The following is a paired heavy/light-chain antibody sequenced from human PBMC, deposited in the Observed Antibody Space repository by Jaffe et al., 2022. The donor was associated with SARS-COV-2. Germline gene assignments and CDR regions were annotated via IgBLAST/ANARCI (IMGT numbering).Heavy chain of an antibody. CDR3: ARDFEERTMFQNYYYGMDV. Sequence: QVQLVESGGGVVQPGRSLRLSCAASRFTFSSYGMHWVRQAPGKGLEWVAVIWYDGSKKNYADSVKGRFTISRDNSKKTLYLQMNSLRAEDTAVYYCARDFEERTMFQNYYYGMDVWGQGTTVTVSS. CDR2: IWYDGSKK. CDR1: RFTFSSYG. V-gene: IGHV3-33*01. J-gene: IGHJ6*02. D-gene: IGHD3-3*01.
Light chain of an antibody. CDR2: DAS. CDR3: QQLNSYPSLT. CDR1: QGISSY. V-gene: IGKV1-9*01. Sequence: DIQLTQSPSFLSASVGDRVTITCRASQGISSYLAWYQQKPGKAPKLLIYDASTLQSGVPSRFSGSGSGTEFTLTISSLQPEDFATYYCQQLNSYPSLTFGGGTKVEIK. J-gene: IGKJ4*01.